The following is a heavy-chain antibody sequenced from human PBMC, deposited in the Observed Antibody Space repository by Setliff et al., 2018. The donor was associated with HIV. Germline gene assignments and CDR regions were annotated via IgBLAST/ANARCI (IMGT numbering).Heavy chain of an antibody. J-gene: IGHJ4*02. CDR1: GFTFGDYA. CDR2: ISGTGGTT. V-gene: IGHV3-23*01. CDR3: ARSLLHDFWSGFYYY. Sequence: LSLSCTASGFTFGDYAMTWVRQAPGRGLEWVSSISGTGGTTYYADSVKGRFTISRDNSKNTLYLQMSSLRAEDTAVYYCARSLLHDFWSGFYYYWGQGTLVTVSS. D-gene: IGHD3-3*01.